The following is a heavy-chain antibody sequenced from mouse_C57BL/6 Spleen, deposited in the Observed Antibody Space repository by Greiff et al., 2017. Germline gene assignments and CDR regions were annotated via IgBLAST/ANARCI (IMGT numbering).Heavy chain of an antibody. J-gene: IGHJ2*01. D-gene: IGHD1-1*01. CDR3: ARGFTTVADYFDY. CDR2: IHPNSGST. V-gene: IGHV1-64*01. CDR1: GYTFTSYW. Sequence: QVQLQQSGAELVKPGASVKLSCKASGYTFTSYWMHWVKQRPGQGLEWIGMIHPNSGSTNYNEKFKSKATLTVDKSSSTAYMQLSSLTSEDSAVYYCARGFTTVADYFDYWGQGTTLTVSS.